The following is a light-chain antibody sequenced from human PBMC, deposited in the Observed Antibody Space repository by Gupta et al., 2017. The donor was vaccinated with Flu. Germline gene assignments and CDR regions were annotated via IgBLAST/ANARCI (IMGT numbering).Light chain of an antibody. CDR1: QSVADF. Sequence: DTLLTQSPSTLSASVGDRITMTCRASQSVADFVAWYQQKPGKAPQLVIYEGSKLQDGVPSRFSGLRSGTDFSLIISGLQPDDFATYYCQQYEGYPRTFGQGTKVEIK. V-gene: IGKV1-5*01. CDR3: QQYEGYPRT. J-gene: IGKJ1*01. CDR2: EGS.